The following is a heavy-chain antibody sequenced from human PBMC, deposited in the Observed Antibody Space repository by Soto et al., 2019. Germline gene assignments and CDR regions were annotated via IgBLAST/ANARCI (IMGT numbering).Heavy chain of an antibody. CDR3: ARGAGFGELSDYYYMDV. CDR2: IYYSGST. D-gene: IGHD3-10*01. CDR1: GGSVSSGSYY. Sequence: SETLSLTCTVSGGSVSSGSYYWSWIRQPPGKGLEWIGYIYYSGSTNYNPSLKSRVTISVDTSKNQFSLKLSSVTAADTAVYYCARGAGFGELSDYYYMDVWGKGTTVTVSS. V-gene: IGHV4-61*01. J-gene: IGHJ6*03.